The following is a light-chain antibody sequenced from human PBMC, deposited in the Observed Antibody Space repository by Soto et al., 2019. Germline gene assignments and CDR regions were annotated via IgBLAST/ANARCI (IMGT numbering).Light chain of an antibody. CDR2: INS. CDR3: AAWDDSRNGVV. J-gene: IGLJ2*01. CDR1: SSNIGSNT. Sequence: QSVLTQPPSASGTPGQRVTISCSGSSSNIGSNTVNWYQQLPGTAPKLLIYINSHRPSGVPDRFSGSKSGTSASLAISGLQSDDEADYYCAAWDDSRNGVVFGGGTKLTVL. V-gene: IGLV1-44*01.